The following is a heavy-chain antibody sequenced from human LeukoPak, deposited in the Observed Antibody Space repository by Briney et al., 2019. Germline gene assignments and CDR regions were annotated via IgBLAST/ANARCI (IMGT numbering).Heavy chain of an antibody. J-gene: IGHJ6*03. D-gene: IGHD2-15*01. Sequence: SETLSLTCTVSGGSIRSYYWSWIRQPAGKGLERIGRIYTSGSTNYNPSLKSRVTMSVDTSKNQFSLKLSSVTAADTAVYYCARESECSGGSCYPYYYYMDVWGKGTTVTVSS. CDR2: IYTSGST. V-gene: IGHV4-4*07. CDR3: ARESECSGGSCYPYYYYMDV. CDR1: GGSIRSYY.